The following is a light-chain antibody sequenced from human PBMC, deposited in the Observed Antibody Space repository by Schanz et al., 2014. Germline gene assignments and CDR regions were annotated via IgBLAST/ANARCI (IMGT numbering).Light chain of an antibody. CDR1: SSDVGGHNY. V-gene: IGLV2-8*01. Sequence: QSALTQPPSASGSPGQSVTISCTGTSSDVGGHNYVSWYQQHPGKSPKLMISEGSQRPSGVSDRFSGSKSGNTASLTISGLQADDEAEYHCSSFRDGWNFVVFGGGTKLTVL. J-gene: IGLJ3*02. CDR2: EGS. CDR3: SSFRDGWNFVV.